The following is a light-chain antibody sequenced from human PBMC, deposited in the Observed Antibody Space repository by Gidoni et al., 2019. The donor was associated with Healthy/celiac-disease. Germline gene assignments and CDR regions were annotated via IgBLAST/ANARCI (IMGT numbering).Light chain of an antibody. CDR3: MKGTHWPIT. Sequence: DVVMTQSPLSLPVTLGHPASISCRSSQSLVYSDRNTYMNWFKQKTGQSPRRLIYKFSYRDSVVPDRVSGSGSGTDFTLKISRVEAEDVGVYYCMKGTHWPITFGQGTRLEIK. J-gene: IGKJ5*01. CDR1: QSLVYSDRNTY. V-gene: IGKV2-30*01. CDR2: KFS.